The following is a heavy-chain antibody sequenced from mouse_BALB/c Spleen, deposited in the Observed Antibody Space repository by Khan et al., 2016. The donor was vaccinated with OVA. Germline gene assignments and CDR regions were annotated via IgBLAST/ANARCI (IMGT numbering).Heavy chain of an antibody. V-gene: IGHV3-2*02. J-gene: IGHJ4*01. CDR2: INYSGST. Sequence: QLEESGPGLVKPSQSLSLTCTVTGYSITSDYAWNWIRQFPGNKLEWMGYINYSGSTNYNPALKSRISITRDTSKNQFFLKLNSVTTADTATYYCARDGSRYNYAMDYWGQGTSVTVSS. CDR3: ARDGSRYNYAMDY. CDR1: GYSITSDYA. D-gene: IGHD2-3*01.